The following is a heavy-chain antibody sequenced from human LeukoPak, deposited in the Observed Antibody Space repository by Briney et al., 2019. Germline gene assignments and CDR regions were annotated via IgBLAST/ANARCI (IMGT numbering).Heavy chain of an antibody. Sequence: PGGSLRVSCEASGFSFSNYDMNWVRQAPGKGLEWMSDINPGSSIKYYADSVKGRFTVSRDNTKNSLYLQMNSLRDEDTAMYYCARGFYDSSGYLRLDYWGQGTLVTVSS. CDR1: GFSFSNYD. J-gene: IGHJ4*02. CDR3: ARGFYDSSGYLRLDY. CDR2: INPGSSIK. D-gene: IGHD3-22*01. V-gene: IGHV3-48*02.